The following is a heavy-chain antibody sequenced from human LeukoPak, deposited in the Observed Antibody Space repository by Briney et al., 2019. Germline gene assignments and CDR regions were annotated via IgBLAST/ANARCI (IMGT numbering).Heavy chain of an antibody. CDR3: ARDWQYYYDSSGKVHFDY. CDR2: ISSSSSYM. V-gene: IGHV3-21*01. Sequence: GGSLRLSCAASGFTFSSYSMNWVRQAPGKGLEWVSSISSSSSYMYYADSVKGRFTISRDNAKNSLYLQMNSLRAEDTAVYYCARDWQYYYDSSGKVHFDYWGQGTLVTVSS. D-gene: IGHD3-22*01. J-gene: IGHJ4*02. CDR1: GFTFSSYS.